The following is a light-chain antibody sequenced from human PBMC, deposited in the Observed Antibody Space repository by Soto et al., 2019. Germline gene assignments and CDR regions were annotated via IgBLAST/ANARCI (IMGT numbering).Light chain of an antibody. J-gene: IGKJ1*01. V-gene: IGKV3-20*01. CDR2: SAS. CDR1: QNLGTLY. Sequence: EIVLTQSPGTLSLSPGERGTLSCRASQNLGTLYLGWFQQKSGQAPRLLIYSASRRATGIPDRFTGSGSGTDFTLTINRVEPEDFAVYFCQQYAGSPRTFGQGTKVEIK. CDR3: QQYAGSPRT.